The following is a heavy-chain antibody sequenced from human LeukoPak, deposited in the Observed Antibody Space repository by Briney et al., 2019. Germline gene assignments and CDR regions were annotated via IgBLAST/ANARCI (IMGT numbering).Heavy chain of an antibody. V-gene: IGHV3-20*04. CDR2: INWNGGST. Sequence: TGGSLRLSCAASGFTFDDYGMSWVRQAPGKGLEWVSGINWNGGSTGYADSVKGRFTISRDNAKNSLYLQMNSLRAEDTALYYCARDLGSSSWMSGGFDYWGQGTLVTVSS. D-gene: IGHD6-13*01. CDR1: GFTFDDYG. J-gene: IGHJ4*02. CDR3: ARDLGSSSWMSGGFDY.